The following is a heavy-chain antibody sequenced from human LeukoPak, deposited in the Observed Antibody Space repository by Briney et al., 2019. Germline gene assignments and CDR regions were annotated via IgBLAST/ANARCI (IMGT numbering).Heavy chain of an antibody. D-gene: IGHD3-16*02. CDR1: GGSISSSSYY. CDR2: IYYSGST. V-gene: IGHV4-39*01. CDR3: ARHDYVWGSYRYTGYFDY. J-gene: IGHJ4*02. Sequence: PSETLSLTCTVSGGSISSSSYYWGWIRQPPGKGLEWIGSIYYSGSTYYNPSLKSRVTISVDTSKNQFSLKLSSVTAADTAVYYCARHDYVWGSYRYTGYFDYWGQGTLVTVSS.